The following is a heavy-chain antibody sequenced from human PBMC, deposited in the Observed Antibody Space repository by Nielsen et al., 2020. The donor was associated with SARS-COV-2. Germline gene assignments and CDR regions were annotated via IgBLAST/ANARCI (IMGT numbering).Heavy chain of an antibody. J-gene: IGHJ6*02. V-gene: IGHV3-33*01. Sequence: GESLKISCAASGFTFSSYGMHWVRQAPGKGLEWVAVIWYDGSNKYYADSVKGRFTISRDNAKNSLYLQMNSLRAEDTAVYYCASTNRGMDVWGQGTTVTVSS. CDR2: IWYDGSNK. CDR3: ASTNRGMDV. CDR1: GFTFSSYG. D-gene: IGHD2/OR15-2a*01.